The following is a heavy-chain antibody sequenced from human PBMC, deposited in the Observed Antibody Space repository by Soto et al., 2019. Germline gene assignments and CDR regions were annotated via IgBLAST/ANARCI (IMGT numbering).Heavy chain of an antibody. J-gene: IGHJ6*02. V-gene: IGHV3-11*01. CDR1: GFTFSDYY. CDR2: ISSSGSTT. CDR3: ARDYCSRNTCPNSGIDV. D-gene: IGHD2-2*01. Sequence: PWGSLRLSCAASGFTFSDYYMTWVRQAPGKGLEWVSCISSSGSTTYYVDSVKGRFTISRDNAKNSVSLQMNSLRAEDTGVYYCARDYCSRNTCPNSGIDVWGQGTTVTVSS.